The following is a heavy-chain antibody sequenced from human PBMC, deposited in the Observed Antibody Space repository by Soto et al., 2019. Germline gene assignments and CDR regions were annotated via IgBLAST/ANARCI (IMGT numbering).Heavy chain of an antibody. V-gene: IGHV1-69*13. D-gene: IGHD2-2*02. CDR1: GGTFSSFA. J-gene: IGHJ6*02. Sequence: PVKVSCKASGGTFSSFAISWVRQGPGQGLGWRGWGIPFFGTANYAQKFQGRVTITADESTSTAYMELSSLRSEDTAVYYCASSYIVVVPAAIEVGGKPFVDYGMDVWGQGTTVTVSS. CDR3: ASSYIVVVPAAIEVGGKPFVDYGMDV. CDR2: GIPFFGTA.